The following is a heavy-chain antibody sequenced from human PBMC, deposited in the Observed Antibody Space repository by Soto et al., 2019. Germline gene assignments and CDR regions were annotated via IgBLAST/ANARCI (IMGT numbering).Heavy chain of an antibody. CDR1: GFTFSSYG. D-gene: IGHD4-17*01. CDR2: IWYDGSNK. V-gene: IGHV3-33*01. CDR3: ARDGRLRYYYGMDV. Sequence: SLRLSCTASGFTFSSYGMHWDHQAPCEGLEWVAVIWYDGSNKYYADSVKGRFTISRYNSKNTLYLQMKSLRAEDTAVYYCARDGRLRYYYGMDVWSQAATVAVSS. J-gene: IGHJ6*02.